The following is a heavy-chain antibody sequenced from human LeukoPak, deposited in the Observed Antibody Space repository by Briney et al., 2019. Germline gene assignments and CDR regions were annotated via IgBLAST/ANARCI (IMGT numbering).Heavy chain of an antibody. Sequence: SETLSLTCAVSGYSTSSSNWWGWIRQPPGKGLEWIGYIYYSGSTYYNPSLKSRVTMSVDTSKNQFSLKLSSVTAVDTAVYYCAGTPGIAAAGPLDYWGQGTLVTVSS. CDR3: AGTPGIAAAGPLDY. CDR1: GYSTSSSNW. CDR2: IYYSGST. J-gene: IGHJ4*02. V-gene: IGHV4-28*01. D-gene: IGHD6-13*01.